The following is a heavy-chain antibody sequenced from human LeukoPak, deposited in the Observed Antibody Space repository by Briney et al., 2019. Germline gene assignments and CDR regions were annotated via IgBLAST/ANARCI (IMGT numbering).Heavy chain of an antibody. Sequence: GESLKISCAASGFTFSSYWMHWVRQAPGKGLEWVASIKQDGSEQRYVDSVKGRFTISRDNAKNSLFLQMNRLGAEDTAVYYCATSPNPFHMWGQGTKVTVS. V-gene: IGHV3-7*01. CDR1: GFTFSSYW. CDR2: IKQDGSEQ. CDR3: ATSPNPFHM. J-gene: IGHJ3*02.